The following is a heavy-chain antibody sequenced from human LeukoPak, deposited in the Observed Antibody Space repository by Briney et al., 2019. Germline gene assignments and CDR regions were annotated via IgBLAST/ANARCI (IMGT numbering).Heavy chain of an antibody. CDR3: AREWRDDIVVVPAFDY. CDR2: IKQDGSEK. V-gene: IGHV3-7*01. J-gene: IGHJ4*02. Sequence: PGGSLRLSCAASGFTFSSYWMSWVRQAPGKGLEWVANIKQDGSEKYYVDSVKGRFTISRDNAKNSLYLQMNSLRAEDTAVYYCAREWRDDIVVVPAFDYWGQGTLVTVSS. CDR1: GFTFSSYW. D-gene: IGHD2-2*01.